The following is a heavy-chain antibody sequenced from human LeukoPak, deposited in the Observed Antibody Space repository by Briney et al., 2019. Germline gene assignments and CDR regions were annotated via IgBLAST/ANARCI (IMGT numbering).Heavy chain of an antibody. CDR3: ASRSRYYGDYGAYFDY. D-gene: IGHD4-17*01. CDR1: GGSLSGYY. J-gene: IGHJ4*02. V-gene: IGHV4-34*01. Sequence: SETLSLTCAVYGGSLSGYYWSWIRQPPGKGLEWIGEINHSGSTNYNPSLKSRVTISVDTSKNQFSLKLSSVTAADTAVYYCASRSRYYGDYGAYFDYWGQGTLVTVSS. CDR2: INHSGST.